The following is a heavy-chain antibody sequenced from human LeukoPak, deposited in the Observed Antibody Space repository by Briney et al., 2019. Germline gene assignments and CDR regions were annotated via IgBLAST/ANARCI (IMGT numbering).Heavy chain of an antibody. CDR1: GYTFISYG. Sequence: ASVKVSCMASGYTFISYGFSWVRQAPGQGLEWMGWISAYDGNTKSAQKFQGRVTMTTDTSTSTAYMELRSLRSDDTAVYYCARDGYGSGKGYFDYWGQGSLVTVSS. CDR2: ISAYDGNT. D-gene: IGHD3-10*01. V-gene: IGHV1-18*01. CDR3: ARDGYGSGKGYFDY. J-gene: IGHJ4*02.